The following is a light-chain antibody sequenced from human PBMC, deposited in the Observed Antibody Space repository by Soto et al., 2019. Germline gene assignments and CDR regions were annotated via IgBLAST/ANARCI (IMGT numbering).Light chain of an antibody. CDR2: STF. V-gene: IGKV3-15*01. CDR1: QTVNNN. CDR3: QQYNNWPLS. J-gene: IGKJ4*01. Sequence: EIVMTQSPATLSVSPGERATLSCRASQTVNNNLAWYQQKFGQAPRLLISSTFNMATGVPARFSGSGSGTEFTLTISSLQSEDFAFYYCQQYNNWPLSFGGGTKVEIK.